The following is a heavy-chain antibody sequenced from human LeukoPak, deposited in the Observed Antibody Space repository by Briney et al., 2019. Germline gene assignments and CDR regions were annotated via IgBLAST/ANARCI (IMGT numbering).Heavy chain of an antibody. CDR2: IYYSGST. CDR3: ARSSSTIFGVVIRPFDY. D-gene: IGHD3-3*01. J-gene: IGHJ4*02. V-gene: IGHV4-39*01. Sequence: NSSETLSLTGTVSGVSISSSSYYWGWIRQPPGKGLEWIGSIYYSGSTYYNPSLKSRVTISVDTSKNQFSLKLSSVTAADTAVYYCARSSSTIFGVVIRPFDYWGQGTLVTVSS. CDR1: GVSISSSSYY.